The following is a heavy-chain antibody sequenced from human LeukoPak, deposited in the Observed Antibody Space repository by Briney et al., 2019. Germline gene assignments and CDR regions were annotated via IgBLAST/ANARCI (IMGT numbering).Heavy chain of an antibody. CDR3: ARAVPFDY. D-gene: IGHD1-1*01. V-gene: IGHV3-7*01. CDR2: IKQDGSEK. Sequence: GGSLRLSCAASRFTLSTYWMSWVRQAPGKGLEWVANIKQDGSEKYYVDSVKGRFTISRDNARNSLHLQMNSLRADDTAVYYCARAVPFDYWGQGTLVTVSS. CDR1: RFTLSTYW. J-gene: IGHJ4*02.